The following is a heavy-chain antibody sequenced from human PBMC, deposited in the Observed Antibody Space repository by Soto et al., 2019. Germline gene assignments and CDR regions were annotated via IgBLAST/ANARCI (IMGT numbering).Heavy chain of an antibody. CDR3: ARGSDPEYYYDSSGYYPPDY. V-gene: IGHV1-69*06. CDR2: IIPIFGTA. Sequence: ASVKVSCKASGGTFSSYAISCVRQAPGQGLEWMGGIIPIFGTANYAQKFQGRVTITADKSTSTAYMELSSLRSEDTAVYYCARGSDPEYYYDSSGYYPPDYWGQGTLVTVSS. D-gene: IGHD3-22*01. CDR1: GGTFSSYA. J-gene: IGHJ4*02.